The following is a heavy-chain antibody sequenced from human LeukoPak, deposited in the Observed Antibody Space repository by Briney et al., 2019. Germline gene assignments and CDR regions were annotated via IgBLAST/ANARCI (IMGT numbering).Heavy chain of an antibody. D-gene: IGHD3-22*01. CDR2: INHSGST. Sequence: SETLSLTCAVYGGSFSGYYWSWIRQPPGKGLEWIGEINHSGSTNYNPSLKSRVTISVDTSKNQFSLKLSSVTAADTAVYYCAXXNXYYYDSSGYYSKYYFDYWGQGTLATVSS. V-gene: IGHV4-34*01. CDR1: GGSFSGYY. CDR3: AXXNXYYYDSSGYYSKYYFDY. J-gene: IGHJ4*02.